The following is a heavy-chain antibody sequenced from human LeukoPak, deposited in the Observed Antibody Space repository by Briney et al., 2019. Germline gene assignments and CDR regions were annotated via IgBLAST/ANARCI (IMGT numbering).Heavy chain of an antibody. CDR2: IHPSGGST. CDR3: ARITMTTSGWYFDL. Sequence: ASVKVSCKASGYTFTYFYMHWLRQAPGQGLEWMGVIHPSGGSTSYAQKFQGRVTMTTDTSTSTVYMELSSLRSEDTALYYCARITMTTSGWYFDLWGRGTLVTASS. V-gene: IGHV1-46*01. D-gene: IGHD3-22*01. J-gene: IGHJ2*01. CDR1: GYTFTYFY.